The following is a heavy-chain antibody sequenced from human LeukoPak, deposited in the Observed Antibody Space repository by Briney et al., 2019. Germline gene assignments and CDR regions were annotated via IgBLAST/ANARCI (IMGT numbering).Heavy chain of an antibody. J-gene: IGHJ4*02. D-gene: IGHD3-10*01. V-gene: IGHV4-59*08. CDR3: ARHAALGGSGSYYPFDY. CDR1: GGSISSYY. Sequence: SETLSLTCTVSGGSISSYYWSWIRQPPGKGLEWIVYIYYSGSTNYNPSLKSRVTISVDTSKNQFSLKLSSVTAADTAVYYCARHAALGGSGSYYPFDYWGQGTLVTVSS. CDR2: IYYSGST.